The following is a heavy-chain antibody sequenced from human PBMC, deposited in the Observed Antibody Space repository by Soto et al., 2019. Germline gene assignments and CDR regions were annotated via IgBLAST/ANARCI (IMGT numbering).Heavy chain of an antibody. V-gene: IGHV1-18*01. CDR3: ARGGMGKSYWTLDS. D-gene: IGHD1-26*01. CDR2: IMAYNNNP. Sequence: ASVKVSCKASGYTFSNYGANWVRQAPGQGLEWLGYIMAYNNNPHYAQKFVGRVTMTADTSTSTAFLELRSLTSDDTALYYCARGGMGKSYWTLDSWGQGTQVTVSS. CDR1: GYTFSNYG. J-gene: IGHJ4*02.